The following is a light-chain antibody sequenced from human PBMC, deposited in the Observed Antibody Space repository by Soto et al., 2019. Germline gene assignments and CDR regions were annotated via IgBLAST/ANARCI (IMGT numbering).Light chain of an antibody. J-gene: IGLJ1*01. CDR2: EVS. Sequence: QSVLTQPASVSGSPGQSITISCTGTSSDVGGYNYVSWYQQHPGKAPKLMIYEVSNRPSGVSNRFSGSKSGNTASLTISGLQAQEEADYYCSSYTSSSGGVFGPGTKVTVL. CDR1: SSDVGGYNY. CDR3: SSYTSSSGGV. V-gene: IGLV2-14*01.